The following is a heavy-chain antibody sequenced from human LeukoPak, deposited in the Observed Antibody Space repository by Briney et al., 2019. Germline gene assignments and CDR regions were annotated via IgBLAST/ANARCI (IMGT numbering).Heavy chain of an antibody. D-gene: IGHD4-17*01. CDR1: GFTFSDYY. CDR2: ISSSGSTI. Sequence: GGSLRLSCAASGFTFSDYYMSRIRQAPGKGLEWVSYISSSGSTIYYADSVEGRFTISRDNAKNSLYLQMNSLRAEDTAVYYCARMVNYGGNSYYYYGMDVWGQGTTVTVSS. CDR3: ARMVNYGGNSYYYYGMDV. V-gene: IGHV3-11*01. J-gene: IGHJ6*02.